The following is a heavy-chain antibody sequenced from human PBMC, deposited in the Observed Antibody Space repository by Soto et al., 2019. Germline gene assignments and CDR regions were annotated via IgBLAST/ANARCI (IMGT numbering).Heavy chain of an antibody. J-gene: IGHJ4*02. V-gene: IGHV4-31*03. Sequence: SETLSLTCTVSGGSISSGGYYWSWIRQHPGKGLEWIGYIYYSGSTYYNPSLKSRVTISVDTSKNQFSLKLSSVTAADTAVYYCARARYGNFDYWGQGTLVTVSS. D-gene: IGHD4-17*01. CDR1: GGSISSGGYY. CDR3: ARARYGNFDY. CDR2: IYYSGST.